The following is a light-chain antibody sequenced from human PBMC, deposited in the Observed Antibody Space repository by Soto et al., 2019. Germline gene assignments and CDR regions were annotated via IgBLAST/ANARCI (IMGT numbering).Light chain of an antibody. J-gene: IGKJ1*01. CDR2: RIY. V-gene: IGKV3-20*01. CDR1: ETLGRNY. Sequence: ETLLTQSPGTLSLSPGERATLSRRATETLGRNYLAWYQQKPGQAPRLLIHRIYIRAAGIPDRFSGSASGTDFTLTISRLEPEDFAMYYCQQYDNFPQTFGRGTKVDI. CDR3: QQYDNFPQT.